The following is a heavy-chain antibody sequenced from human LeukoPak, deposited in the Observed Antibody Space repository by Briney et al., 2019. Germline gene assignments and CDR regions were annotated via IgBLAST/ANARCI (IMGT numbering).Heavy chain of an antibody. Sequence: SETLSLTCAVYGGSFSGYYWSWIRQPPGKGLEWIGETNHSGSTNYNPSLKSRVTISVDTSKNQFSLKLSSVTAADTAVYYCARPRYCSSTSCPTDAFDIWGQGTMVTVSS. J-gene: IGHJ3*02. CDR3: ARPRYCSSTSCPTDAFDI. CDR1: GGSFSGYY. CDR2: TNHSGST. V-gene: IGHV4-34*01. D-gene: IGHD2-2*01.